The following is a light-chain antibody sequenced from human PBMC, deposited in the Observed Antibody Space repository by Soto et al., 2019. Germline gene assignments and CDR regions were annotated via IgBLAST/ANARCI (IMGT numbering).Light chain of an antibody. V-gene: IGKV3-20*01. CDR2: GAS. Sequence: EIVLTQSPGTLSLSPGERATLSCRASQSVSSSYLAWYQQKPGQAPRLLIYGASSRATGIPDRFIGSGSGTDITVTISSLETEDFAVYYCQQYGSSPITFGQGTRLEIK. J-gene: IGKJ5*01. CDR3: QQYGSSPIT. CDR1: QSVSSSY.